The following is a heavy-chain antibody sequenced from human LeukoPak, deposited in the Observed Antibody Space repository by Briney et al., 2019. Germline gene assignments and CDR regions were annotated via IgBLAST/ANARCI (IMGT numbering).Heavy chain of an antibody. J-gene: IGHJ4*02. Sequence: SETLSLTCTVSGGSFSSGSYYWSWIRQPPGKGLEWIGYIYYSGSTNYNPSLKSRVTISVDTSKNQFSLELSSVTAADTAVYYCARENRITIFGVAQYYFDYWGQGTLVTVSS. CDR1: GGSFSSGSYY. V-gene: IGHV4-61*01. D-gene: IGHD3-3*01. CDR2: IYYSGST. CDR3: ARENRITIFGVAQYYFDY.